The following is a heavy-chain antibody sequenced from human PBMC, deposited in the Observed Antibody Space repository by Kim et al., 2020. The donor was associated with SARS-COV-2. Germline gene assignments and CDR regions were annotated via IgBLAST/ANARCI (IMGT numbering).Heavy chain of an antibody. CDR3: ARSVTTDYYFDN. J-gene: IGHJ4*02. CDR2: FNAGNDNT. CDR1: GYTFTTYI. Sequence: ASVKVSCKASGYTFTTYIIHWVRQAPGQGLEWMGWFNAGNDNTKYSQNFQGRVTITRDTSATTAYMDLFSLRSEDTAVYYCARSVTTDYYFDNWGQGTLVTVSS. D-gene: IGHD4-17*01. V-gene: IGHV1-3*01.